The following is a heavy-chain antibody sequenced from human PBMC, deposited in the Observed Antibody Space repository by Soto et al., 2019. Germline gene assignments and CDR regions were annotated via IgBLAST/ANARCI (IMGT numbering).Heavy chain of an antibody. Sequence: ASVKVSCKASGYTFTSYGISWVRQAPGQGLEWMGWISAYNGNTNYAQKLQGRVTMTTDTSTSTAYMKLRSLRSDDTAVYYCARDLPHCSSTSCYYYYYYGMDVWGQGTTVTVSS. J-gene: IGHJ6*02. CDR1: GYTFTSYG. CDR3: ARDLPHCSSTSCYYYYYYGMDV. D-gene: IGHD2-2*01. V-gene: IGHV1-18*01. CDR2: ISAYNGNT.